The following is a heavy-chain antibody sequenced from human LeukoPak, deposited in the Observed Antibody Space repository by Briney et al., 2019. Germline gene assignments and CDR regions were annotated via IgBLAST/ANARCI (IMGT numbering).Heavy chain of an antibody. Sequence: GGSRRLSGAASGFTFSGFWMSWVRQPPGKGLEWVATIKQDGSEKYYVDSVKGRFTISRDNAKNSLYLQMNSLRAEDTAVYYCARDLYDILTGDTLGAFDIWGQGTMVTVSS. CDR2: IKQDGSEK. CDR1: GFTFSGFW. D-gene: IGHD3-9*01. CDR3: ARDLYDILTGDTLGAFDI. V-gene: IGHV3-7*01. J-gene: IGHJ3*02.